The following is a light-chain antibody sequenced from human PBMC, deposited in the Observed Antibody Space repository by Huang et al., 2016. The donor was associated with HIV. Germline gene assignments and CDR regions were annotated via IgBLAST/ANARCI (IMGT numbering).Light chain of an antibody. V-gene: IGKV3-11*01. Sequence: ETVLTQSPATLSLSPGERATLSCRASQSVNSYLDWYQQKPGQTPRLLIYEASNRATGIPARFSGSGSGTDFTLTISSLEPEDFAVYYCQQRKYWPPITFGQGTRLEIK. CDR3: QQRKYWPPIT. CDR2: EAS. J-gene: IGKJ5*01. CDR1: QSVNSY.